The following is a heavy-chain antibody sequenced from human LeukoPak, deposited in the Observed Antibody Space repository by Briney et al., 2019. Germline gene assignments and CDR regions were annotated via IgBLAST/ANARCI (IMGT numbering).Heavy chain of an antibody. Sequence: PSETLSLTCTVSGGSISSSSYYWGWIRQPPGKELEWIGSIYYSGSTYYNPSLKSRVTISVDTSKNQFSLKLSSVTAADTAVYYCVSGSNLLFDYWGQGTLVTVSS. V-gene: IGHV4-39*01. CDR2: IYYSGST. CDR3: VSGSNLLFDY. CDR1: GGSISSSSYY. J-gene: IGHJ4*02. D-gene: IGHD4-11*01.